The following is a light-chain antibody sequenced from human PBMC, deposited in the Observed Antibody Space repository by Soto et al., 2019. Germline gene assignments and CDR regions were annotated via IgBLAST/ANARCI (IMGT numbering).Light chain of an antibody. Sequence: DVVMTQSPLSLPVTLGQPASISCRSSQSLLYSDGNTYLSWFQQRPGQSPRRLIYKVSIRDSGVPDRFSGSGSGTDFTLKITRVEAEDVGVGTYWPPRTFGQGTKVEIK. J-gene: IGKJ1*01. CDR2: KVS. V-gene: IGKV2-30*01. CDR3: WPPRT. CDR1: QSLLYSDGNTY.